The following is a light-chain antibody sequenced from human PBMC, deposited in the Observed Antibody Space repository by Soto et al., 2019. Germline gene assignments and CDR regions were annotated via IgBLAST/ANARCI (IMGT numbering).Light chain of an antibody. CDR2: EVN. Sequence: QSALTQPPSASGSPGQSVTISCTGTSSDFGTYNFVSWYQQHPGKAPKLMIYEVNKRPSGVPDRFSGSKSGNTASLTVSGLQAEDEADYYCSSYVRSTSFAFGGETKLTVL. J-gene: IGLJ2*01. V-gene: IGLV2-8*01. CDR3: SSYVRSTSFA. CDR1: SSDFGTYNF.